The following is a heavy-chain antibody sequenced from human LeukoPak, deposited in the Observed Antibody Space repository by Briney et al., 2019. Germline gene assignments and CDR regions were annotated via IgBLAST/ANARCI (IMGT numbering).Heavy chain of an antibody. CDR1: GFTFNTYT. Sequence: PGGSLRLSCAASGFTFNTYTMNWVRQAPGKGLEWVSYISGSSGIIDYADSVRGRFTISRDNAKNSLYLQMNSLRPDDTAVYYCASGSSSVGYWGQGTLVTVSP. CDR3: ASGSSSVGY. V-gene: IGHV3-48*01. CDR2: ISGSSGII. J-gene: IGHJ4*02. D-gene: IGHD6-6*01.